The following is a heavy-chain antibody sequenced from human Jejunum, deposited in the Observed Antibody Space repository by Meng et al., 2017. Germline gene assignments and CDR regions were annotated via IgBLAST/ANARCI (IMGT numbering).Heavy chain of an antibody. CDR2: IDYTTYV. Sequence: QLQVQESGPGLVKPSETLSLPCSFPGGSVSSSSFYWVWIRQPPGMTLEWIASIDYTTYVHYNASLKSRVTISIDTSKKQISLKLNSVTAADTAVYYCTRGTYTFGHYWYFDLWGHGTLVTVSS. D-gene: IGHD5-18*01. CDR1: GGSVSSSSFY. V-gene: IGHV4-39*01. CDR3: TRGTYTFGHYWYFDL. J-gene: IGHJ2*01.